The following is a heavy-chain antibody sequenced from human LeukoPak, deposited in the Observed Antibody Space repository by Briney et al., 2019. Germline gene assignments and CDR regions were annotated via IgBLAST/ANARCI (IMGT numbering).Heavy chain of an antibody. Sequence: GGSLRLSCAASGLTFSSYWMSWVRQAPGKGLEWVGRVKSKTDGGTTDYAAPVKGRFTISRDDSKNTLYLQMNSLKTEDTAVYYCTTWVGVPAATPYYYYYMDVWGKGTTVTASS. CDR1: GLTFSSYW. V-gene: IGHV3-15*01. D-gene: IGHD2-2*02. J-gene: IGHJ6*03. CDR3: TTWVGVPAATPYYYYYMDV. CDR2: VKSKTDGGTT.